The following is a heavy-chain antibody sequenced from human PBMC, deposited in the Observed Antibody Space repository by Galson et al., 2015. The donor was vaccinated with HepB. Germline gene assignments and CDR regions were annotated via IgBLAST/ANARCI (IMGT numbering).Heavy chain of an antibody. CDR2: IDPSDSYT. J-gene: IGHJ6*02. CDR1: GYSFTSYW. CDR3: ARQTKVGCSSTSCYNSYYYYGMDV. D-gene: IGHD2-2*02. Sequence: QSGAEVKKPGESLRISCKGSGYSFTSYWISWVRQMPGKGLEWMGRIDPSDSYTNYSPSFQGHVTISADKSISTAYLQWSSLKASDTAMYYCARQTKVGCSSTSCYNSYYYYGMDVWGQGTTVTVSS. V-gene: IGHV5-10-1*01.